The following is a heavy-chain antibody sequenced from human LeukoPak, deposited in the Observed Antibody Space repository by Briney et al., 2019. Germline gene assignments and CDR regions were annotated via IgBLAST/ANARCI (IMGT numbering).Heavy chain of an antibody. CDR2: MFHAGNT. V-gene: IGHV4-38-2*01. CDR3: ARTRYCSGETCFSPDLLDT. J-gene: IGHJ5*02. D-gene: IGHD2-15*01. Sequence: PSETLSLTCAVSGYSITSGYHWGWVRQPPGKGLEWIGSMFHAGNTYYNPSLKSGVTMSIDTSMNHFSLNMISVTAADTAVYYCARTRYCSGETCFSPDLLDTWSRGTLVTVSS. CDR1: GYSITSGYH.